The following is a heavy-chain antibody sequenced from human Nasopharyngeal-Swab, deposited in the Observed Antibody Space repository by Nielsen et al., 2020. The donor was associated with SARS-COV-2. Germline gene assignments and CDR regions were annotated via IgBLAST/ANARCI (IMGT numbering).Heavy chain of an antibody. J-gene: IGHJ6*02. D-gene: IGHD4-17*01. CDR2: INPSGGST. Sequence: GESLKISCAASGYTFTSYYMHWVRQAPGQGLEWMGIINPSGGSTSYAQKFQGRVTMTRDTSTSTVYMELSSLGSEDTAVYYCARDLTVTDGDYYYYGMDVWGQGTTVTVSS. CDR3: ARDLTVTDGDYYYYGMDV. V-gene: IGHV1-46*01. CDR1: GYTFTSYY.